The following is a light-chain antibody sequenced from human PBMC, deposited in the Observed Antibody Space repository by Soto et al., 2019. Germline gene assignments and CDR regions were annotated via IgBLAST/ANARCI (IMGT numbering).Light chain of an antibody. CDR3: ASWDDRLKGSYV. Sequence: SFLTHPPSSSGTPGQTFTISCSGSTSNIGTNTLNWYQQVPGTAPKLLIYSNNRRHSGVPDRLSGSKSGTSASLAISGLQSEDEADYYCASWDDRLKGSYVLGNGKKVNVL. CDR1: TSNIGTNT. V-gene: IGLV1-44*01. CDR2: SNN. J-gene: IGLJ1*01.